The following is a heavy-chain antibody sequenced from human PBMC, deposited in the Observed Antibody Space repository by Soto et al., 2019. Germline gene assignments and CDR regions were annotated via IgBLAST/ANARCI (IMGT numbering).Heavy chain of an antibody. CDR2: MWYDESKK. J-gene: IGHJ4*02. D-gene: IGHD3-16*01. CDR3: ARGARDFDY. CDR1: GFTFNTYV. Sequence: GGSLRLSCAASGFTFNTYVMHWVRQAPGKGLELVALMWYDESKKYYGDSVRGRFTISRDNSWDTLYLQMNSLRAEDTAVYDCARGARDFDYWGQGTLVTVSS. V-gene: IGHV3-33*01.